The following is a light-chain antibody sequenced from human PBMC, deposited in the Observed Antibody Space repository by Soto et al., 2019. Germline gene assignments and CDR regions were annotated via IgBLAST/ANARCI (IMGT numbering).Light chain of an antibody. J-gene: IGKJ3*01. CDR1: QPVSSN. Sequence: EIVMTQSPATLSVSPGERATLSCRASQPVSSNLAWYQQKHGQAPRPLIFGASTRATAIPARFSGSGSGTEFTLTISSLQSEDFAVYYCQQYNNWPPRTFGPGTKVDIK. CDR2: GAS. CDR3: QQYNNWPPRT. V-gene: IGKV3D-15*01.